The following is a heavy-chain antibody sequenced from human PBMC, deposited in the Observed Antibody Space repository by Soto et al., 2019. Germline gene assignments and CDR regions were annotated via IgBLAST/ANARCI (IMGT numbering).Heavy chain of an antibody. Sequence: SVKVSCKASGGTFSSYAISWVRQAPGQGLEWMGGIIPIFGTANYAQKFQGRVTITADESTSTAYMELSSLRSEDTAVYYCARLPNYDFWSGYSTKRDYWGQGTLVTVSS. CDR2: IIPIFGTA. D-gene: IGHD3-3*01. CDR1: GGTFSSYA. CDR3: ARLPNYDFWSGYSTKRDY. V-gene: IGHV1-69*13. J-gene: IGHJ4*02.